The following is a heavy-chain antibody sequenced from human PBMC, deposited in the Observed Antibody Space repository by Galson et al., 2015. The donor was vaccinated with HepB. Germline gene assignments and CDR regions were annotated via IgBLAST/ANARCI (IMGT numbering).Heavy chain of an antibody. CDR2: FDPDDGET. CDR1: GYTLTELS. V-gene: IGHV1-24*01. J-gene: IGHJ5*02. CDR3: AIVRYYDTIRWFDP. D-gene: IGHD3-9*01. Sequence: SVKVSCKVSGYTLTELSMHWVRQAPGKGLEWMGGFDPDDGETIYAQKFQGRVTMTEDTSTDTAYMELSSLRSEDTAVYYCAIVRYYDTIRWFDPWGQGTLVTVSS.